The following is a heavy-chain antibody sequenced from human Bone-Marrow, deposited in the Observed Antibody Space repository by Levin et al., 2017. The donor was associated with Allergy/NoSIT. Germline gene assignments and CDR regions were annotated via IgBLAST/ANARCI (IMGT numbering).Heavy chain of an antibody. Sequence: PGGSLRLSCATSGFTFSSYAMSWVRQAPGKGLEWVSAISGSGGGTYYADSVKGRFSISRDNSRNTLSLQMNSLRAEDTAVYYCTKDHLEGDGSSWTWREARWGQGTLVTVSS. CDR3: TKDHLEGDGSSWTWREAR. V-gene: IGHV3-23*01. CDR1: GFTFSSYA. J-gene: IGHJ4*02. D-gene: IGHD3-10*01. CDR2: ISGSGGGT.